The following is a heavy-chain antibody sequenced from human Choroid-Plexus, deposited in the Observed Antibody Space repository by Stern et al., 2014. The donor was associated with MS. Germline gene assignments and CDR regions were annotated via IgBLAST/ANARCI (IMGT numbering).Heavy chain of an antibody. V-gene: IGHV3-30*18. CDR1: GFTFGSCA. CDR2: VSYDGSNK. J-gene: IGHJ5*02. D-gene: IGHD2/OR15-2a*01. CDR3: AKDRQYLTYFFDH. Sequence: VQLVESGGGVVQHGRPLRLSCVASGFTFGSCAMHWVRPAPGQGLAWVAGVSYDGSNKYYADSGKGRFTISRDNSQNTLYMQMSSLRPEDTAVYYCAKDRQYLTYFFDHWGQGSLVTVSS.